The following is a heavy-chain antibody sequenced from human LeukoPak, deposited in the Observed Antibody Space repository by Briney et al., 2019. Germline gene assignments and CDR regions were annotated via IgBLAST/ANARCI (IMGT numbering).Heavy chain of an antibody. V-gene: IGHV3-21*01. CDR1: GFTFSSYS. CDR3: ARSYSGSYRDAFDI. Sequence: GGSLRLSCAASGFTFSSYSMNWVRQAPGKGLEWVSSISSSSSYIYYADSVKGRFTISRDNSKNTVYLQMDSLRAEDTAVYYCARSYSGSYRDAFDIWGQGTMVTVSS. CDR2: ISSSSSYI. J-gene: IGHJ3*02. D-gene: IGHD1-26*01.